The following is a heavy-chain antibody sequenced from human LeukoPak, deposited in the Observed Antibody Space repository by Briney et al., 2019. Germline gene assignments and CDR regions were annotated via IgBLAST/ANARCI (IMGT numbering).Heavy chain of an antibody. CDR2: MNPNSGNT. V-gene: IGHV1-8*01. CDR1: GYTFTSYD. D-gene: IGHD3-10*01. CDR3: ARGGYYGSGSYSEPCDY. J-gene: IGHJ4*02. Sequence: ASVKVSCKASGYTFTSYDINWVRQATGQGLEWMGWMNPNSGNTGYAQKFQGRVTMTRNTSISTAYMELSSLRSEDTAVYYCARGGYYGSGSYSEPCDYWGQGTLVTVSS.